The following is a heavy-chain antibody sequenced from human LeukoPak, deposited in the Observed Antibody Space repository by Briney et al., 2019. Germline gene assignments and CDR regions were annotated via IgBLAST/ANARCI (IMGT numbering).Heavy chain of an antibody. CDR3: AKGIGIQRFQGEYFHYGMDV. V-gene: IGHV3-23*01. Sequence: GGSVRLSCAASGFTFNNYAMNWVRQAPGKGLEWVSVISGSGGSTYYADSVKGRCTISRDNSKNTLYLQMNGLRVEDTAVYYCAKGIGIQRFQGEYFHYGMDVWGQGTTVTVSS. J-gene: IGHJ6*02. CDR2: ISGSGGST. D-gene: IGHD5-18*01. CDR1: GFTFNNYA.